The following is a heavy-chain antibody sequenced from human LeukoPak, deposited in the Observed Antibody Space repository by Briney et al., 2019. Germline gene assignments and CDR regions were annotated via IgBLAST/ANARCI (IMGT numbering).Heavy chain of an antibody. D-gene: IGHD6-13*01. Sequence: GGSLRLSCAASGFTFSDYYMSWIRQAPGKGLEWVSYISSSGSTIYYADSVKGRFTISRDNAENSLYLQMNSLRAEDTAVYYCATSRHPIAAAGDFDYWGQGTLVTVSS. CDR2: ISSSGSTI. V-gene: IGHV3-11*01. CDR1: GFTFSDYY. J-gene: IGHJ4*02. CDR3: ATSRHPIAAAGDFDY.